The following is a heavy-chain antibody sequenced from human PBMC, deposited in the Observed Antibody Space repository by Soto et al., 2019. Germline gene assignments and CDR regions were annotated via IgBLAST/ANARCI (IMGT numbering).Heavy chain of an antibody. CDR3: AKDHSGKGSVYSIFDY. D-gene: IGHD3-3*01. V-gene: IGHV3-23*01. Sequence: GGSLRLSCAASGFTFSSYAMSWVRQAPGKGLEWVSAISGSGGSTYYADSVKGRFTISRDNSKNTLYLQMNSLRAEDTAVYYCAKDHSGKGSVYSIFDYWGQGTLVTVSS. CDR2: ISGSGGST. CDR1: GFTFSSYA. J-gene: IGHJ4*02.